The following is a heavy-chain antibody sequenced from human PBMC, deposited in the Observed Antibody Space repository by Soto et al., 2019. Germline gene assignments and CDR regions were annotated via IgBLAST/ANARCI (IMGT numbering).Heavy chain of an antibody. Sequence: QVTLKESGPVLVKPTETLTLTCTVSGFSLSNARMGVRWIRQPPGKALEWLAHLFSNDEKSYSTSLKIRLTISKDTSKSQVVLTMTNMDPVDTATYYCARMTWYGAFDIWGQGTMVTVSS. CDR1: GFSLSNARMG. V-gene: IGHV2-26*01. CDR2: LFSNDEK. D-gene: IGHD6-13*01. J-gene: IGHJ3*02. CDR3: ARMTWYGAFDI.